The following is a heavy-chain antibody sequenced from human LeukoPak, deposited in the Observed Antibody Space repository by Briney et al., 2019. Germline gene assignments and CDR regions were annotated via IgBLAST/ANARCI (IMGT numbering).Heavy chain of an antibody. J-gene: IGHJ6*02. CDR2: VSGPGSIT. D-gene: IGHD2-15*01. Sequence: PGGSLRLSCAASGFIFTNDALSLVRLGPGKSLHSISAVSGPGSITPYADSVKGRFTISRDNSTNTLYLQMDSLRAEDTAVYYCANDWGRYCGGGTCYSNSGMEVWGQGTTVTVSS. V-gene: IGHV3-23*01. CDR1: GFIFTNDA. CDR3: ANDWGRYCGGGTCYSNSGMEV.